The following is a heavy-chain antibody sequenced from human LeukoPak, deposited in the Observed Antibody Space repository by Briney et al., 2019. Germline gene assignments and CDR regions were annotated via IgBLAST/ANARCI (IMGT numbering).Heavy chain of an antibody. Sequence: SVKASCKASGGTFSSYAISWVRQAPGQGLEWMGGIIPIFGTANYAQKFQGRVTITADESTSTAYMELSSLRSEDTAVYYCARGGYDFWSGYYTLHRPNYYYGMDVWGQGTTVTVSS. J-gene: IGHJ6*02. CDR3: ARGGYDFWSGYYTLHRPNYYYGMDV. CDR2: IIPIFGTA. CDR1: GGTFSSYA. D-gene: IGHD3-3*01. V-gene: IGHV1-69*01.